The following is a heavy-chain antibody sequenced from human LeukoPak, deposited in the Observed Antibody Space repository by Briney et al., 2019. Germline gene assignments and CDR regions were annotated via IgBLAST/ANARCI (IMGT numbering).Heavy chain of an antibody. J-gene: IGHJ4*02. CDR3: ARDGRSSTSPYYFDY. CDR1: GFSFSSYW. Sequence: GGSLRLSCGASGFSFSSYWVTWVRQAPGKGLEWVANIKQDGSEKYYVDSVKGRFTISRDNAKNSLYLQMNSLRAEDTAVYYCARDGRSSTSPYYFDYWGQGTLVTVSS. V-gene: IGHV3-7*01. D-gene: IGHD2-2*01. CDR2: IKQDGSEK.